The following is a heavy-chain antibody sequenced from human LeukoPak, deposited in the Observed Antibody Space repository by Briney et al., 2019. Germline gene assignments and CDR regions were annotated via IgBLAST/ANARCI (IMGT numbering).Heavy chain of an antibody. CDR2: IYYSGST. CDR1: GGSISTGGYY. J-gene: IGHJ4*02. V-gene: IGHV4-31*03. D-gene: IGHD3-22*01. CDR3: ARAAPNYYDSSGSLRNPYFDY. Sequence: SETLSLTCTVSGGSISTGGYYWSWIRQHPGKGLECIGNIYYSGSTYYSPSLKSRVTMSVDTSKNQFSLTLISVTAADTAVYFCARAAPNYYDSSGSLRNPYFDYWGQGTLVTVSS.